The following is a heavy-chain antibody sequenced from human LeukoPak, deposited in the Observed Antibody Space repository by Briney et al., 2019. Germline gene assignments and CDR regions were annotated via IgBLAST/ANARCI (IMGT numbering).Heavy chain of an antibody. D-gene: IGHD1-14*01. J-gene: IGHJ6*02. CDR3: ASNNRSSYYYGMDV. Sequence: SETLSLTCTVSGGSISSYYWSWIPQPAGKGLEWIGRIYTSGSTNYNPSLKSRVTMSVDTSKNQFSLKLSSVTAADTAVYYCASNNRSSYYYGMDVWGQGTTVTVSS. V-gene: IGHV4-4*07. CDR2: IYTSGST. CDR1: GGSISSYY.